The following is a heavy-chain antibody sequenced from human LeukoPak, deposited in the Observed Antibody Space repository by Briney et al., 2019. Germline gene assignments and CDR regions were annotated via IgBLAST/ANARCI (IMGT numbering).Heavy chain of an antibody. V-gene: IGHV3-48*04. CDR2: INSAGDNI. CDR3: ATSRVFDY. CDR1: GFTFSRYS. J-gene: IGHJ4*02. Sequence: GGSLRLSCAASGFTFSRYSMNWVRQAPGKGLEWLSFINSAGDNIYYADSVKGRFTISRDNAKKTLYLEMNSLRMEDTAIYYCATSRVFDYWGQGTLVTVSS.